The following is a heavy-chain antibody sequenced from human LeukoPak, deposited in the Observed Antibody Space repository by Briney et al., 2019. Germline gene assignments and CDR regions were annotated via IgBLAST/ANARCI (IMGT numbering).Heavy chain of an antibody. Sequence: GGSLRLSCAASGFIFKDYGMHWVRQAPGKGLEWVAVISYDGTRQFYADSAEGRFAISRDNSNNTVFLQMNSLRPEDTAVYYCAKREAVTVTAEWDYLDYWGQGILVTVSS. D-gene: IGHD6-19*01. CDR3: AKREAVTVTAEWDYLDY. V-gene: IGHV3-30*18. CDR2: ISYDGTRQ. J-gene: IGHJ4*02. CDR1: GFIFKDYG.